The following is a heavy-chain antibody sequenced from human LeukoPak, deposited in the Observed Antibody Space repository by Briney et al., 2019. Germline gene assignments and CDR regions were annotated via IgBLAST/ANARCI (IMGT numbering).Heavy chain of an antibody. J-gene: IGHJ3*02. D-gene: IGHD4-4*01. CDR3: ARDMTTVTYAFDI. V-gene: IGHV4-30-4*01. Sequence: SQTLSLTCTVSGGSISSGDYYWSWIRQPPGKGLEWIGYIYYSGSTYYNPSLKSRVTISVDTSKNQFSLKLSSVTAADTAVYYCARDMTTVTYAFDILGQGTMVTVSS. CDR2: IYYSGST. CDR1: GGSISSGDYY.